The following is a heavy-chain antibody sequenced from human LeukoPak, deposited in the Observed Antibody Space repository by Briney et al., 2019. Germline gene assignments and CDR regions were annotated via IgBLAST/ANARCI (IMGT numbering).Heavy chain of an antibody. D-gene: IGHD6-13*01. CDR3: ASAQGYSSSWPHDY. CDR1: GYTLTELS. Sequence: GASVKVSCKASGYTLTELSMHWVRQAPGKGLEWMGGFDPEDGETIYAQKFQGRVTMTEDTSTDTAYMELSSLRSEDTAVYYCASAQGYSSSWPHDYWGQGTLVTVSS. V-gene: IGHV1-24*01. J-gene: IGHJ4*02. CDR2: FDPEDGET.